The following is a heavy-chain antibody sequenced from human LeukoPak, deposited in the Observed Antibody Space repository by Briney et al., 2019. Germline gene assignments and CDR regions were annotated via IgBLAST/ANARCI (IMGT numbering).Heavy chain of an antibody. V-gene: IGHV3-23*01. CDR1: GFTFNTYW. D-gene: IGHD3-10*01. Sequence: GGSLRLSCVVSGFTFNTYWMSWVRQAPGKGLEWVSAISGSGGSTYYADSVKGRFTISRDNSKNTLYLQMNSLRAEDTAVYYCAKVSWFGELLLDYWGQGTLVTVSS. CDR3: AKVSWFGELLLDY. CDR2: ISGSGGST. J-gene: IGHJ4*02.